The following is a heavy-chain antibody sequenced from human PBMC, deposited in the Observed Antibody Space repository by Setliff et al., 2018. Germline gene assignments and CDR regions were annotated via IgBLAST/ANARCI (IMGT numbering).Heavy chain of an antibody. J-gene: IGHJ4*02. D-gene: IGHD6-19*01. CDR3: ATGGYSSGWYPDY. CDR2: IGAYNGNT. V-gene: IGHV1-18*01. Sequence: ASVKVSCKASGGTFSSYAISWVRQAPGQGLEWMGWIGAYNGNTYNAHKFQGRVTMTSDTSISTAYMELSSLRSEDTAVYYCATGGYSSGWYPDYWGQGTLVTVSS. CDR1: GGTFSSYA.